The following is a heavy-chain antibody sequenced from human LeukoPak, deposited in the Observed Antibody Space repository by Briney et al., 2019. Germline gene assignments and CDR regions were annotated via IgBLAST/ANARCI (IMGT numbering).Heavy chain of an antibody. CDR2: IIPIFGTA. D-gene: IGHD3-16*02. V-gene: IGHV1-69*06. J-gene: IGHJ5*02. Sequence: GASVKVSCKASGYTFTSYYMHWVRQAPGQGLEWMGGIIPIFGTANYAQKFQGRVTITADKSTSTAYMELSSLRSEDTAVYYCARDNSVGDIAWWFDPWGQGTLVTVSS. CDR1: GYTFTSYY. CDR3: ARDNSVGDIAWWFDP.